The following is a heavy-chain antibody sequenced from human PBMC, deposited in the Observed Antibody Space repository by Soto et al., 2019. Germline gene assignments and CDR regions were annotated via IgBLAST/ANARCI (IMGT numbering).Heavy chain of an antibody. CDR1: GGSISSGGYY. D-gene: IGHD3-10*01. Sequence: QVQLQESGPGLVKPSQTLSLTCTVSGGSISSGGYYWSWIRQHPGKGLEWIGYIYYSGSTYYNPSLQRRVTISVATSKNQFSLQLSSVTAADTAVYYCARDPWFGELSGGMDVWGQGTTVTVSS. V-gene: IGHV4-31*03. CDR2: IYYSGST. CDR3: ARDPWFGELSGGMDV. J-gene: IGHJ6*02.